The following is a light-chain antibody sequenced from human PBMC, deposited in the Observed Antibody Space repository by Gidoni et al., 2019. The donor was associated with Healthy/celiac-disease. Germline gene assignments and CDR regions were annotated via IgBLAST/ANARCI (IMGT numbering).Light chain of an antibody. V-gene: IGKV1-33*01. J-gene: IGKJ1*01. CDR3: QQYDNLPWT. CDR2: DAS. Sequence: DIQMTQSPSSLSASVGDRVTITCQAGQDISNYLNWYQPKPGKAPKLLIYDASNLETGVPSRFSGSGSGTDFTFTISSLQPEDIATYYCQQYDNLPWTFGQGTKVEIK. CDR1: QDISNY.